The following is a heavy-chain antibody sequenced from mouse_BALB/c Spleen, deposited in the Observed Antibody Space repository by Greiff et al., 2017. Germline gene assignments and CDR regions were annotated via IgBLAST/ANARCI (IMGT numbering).Heavy chain of an antibody. CDR2: IWAGGST. Sequence: VQLQESGPGLVAPSQSLSITCTVSGFSLTSYGVHWVRQPPGKGLEWLGVIWAGGSTNYNSALMSRLSISKDNSKSQVFLKMNSLQTDDTAMYYCAREGPTRAWFAYWGQGTLVTVSA. CDR3: AREGPTRAWFAY. V-gene: IGHV2-9*02. J-gene: IGHJ3*01. D-gene: IGHD1-1*01. CDR1: GFSLTSYG.